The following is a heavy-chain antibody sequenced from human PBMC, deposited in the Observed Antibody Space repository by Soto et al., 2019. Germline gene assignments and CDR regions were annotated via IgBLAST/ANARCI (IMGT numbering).Heavy chain of an antibody. CDR2: MNPNSGNT. CDR3: AILPYGSGSYPPHYYYMDV. Sequence: ASVKVSCKASGYTFTSYDINWVRQATGQGLEWMGWMNPNSGNTGYAQKFQGRVTMTRNTSISTAYMELSSLRSEDTAVYYCAILPYGSGSYPPHYYYMDVWGKGTTVTVSS. CDR1: GYTFTSYD. J-gene: IGHJ6*03. D-gene: IGHD3-10*01. V-gene: IGHV1-8*01.